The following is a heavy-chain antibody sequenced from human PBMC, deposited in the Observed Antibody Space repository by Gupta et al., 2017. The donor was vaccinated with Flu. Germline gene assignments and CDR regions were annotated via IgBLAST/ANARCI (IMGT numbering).Heavy chain of an antibody. CDR1: GFTFTSYA. J-gene: IGHJ4*02. Sequence: AAPGFTFTSYAMHGVRQAPGKGLEWVAVISYDGSNKYYAHSVRGRFTISRDISNNTLYLQMNSLRAEDTAVYYCAKESGGHSEIDYWGKGTPVTVSS. V-gene: IGHV3-30*18. CDR3: AKESGGHSEIDY. D-gene: IGHD2-21*02. CDR2: ISYDGSNK.